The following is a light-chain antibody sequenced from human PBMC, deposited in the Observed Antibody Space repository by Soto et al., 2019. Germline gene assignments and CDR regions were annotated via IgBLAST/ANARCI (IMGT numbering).Light chain of an antibody. CDR1: TGAVTSGHY. CDR2: DTN. J-gene: IGLJ2*01. CDR3: LLSYSGLRV. V-gene: IGLV7-46*01. Sequence: QAVVTQEPSLTVSPGGTVTLTCGSSTGAVTSGHYPFWFQQKPGQAPRTLIYDTNNKHSWTPARFSASLLGGKAALTLSGAQPEDEAEYYCLLSYSGLRVFGGGTKVTVL.